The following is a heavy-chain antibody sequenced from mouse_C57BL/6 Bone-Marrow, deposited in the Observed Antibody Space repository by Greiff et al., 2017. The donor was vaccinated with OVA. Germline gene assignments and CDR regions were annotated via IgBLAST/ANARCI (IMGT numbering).Heavy chain of an antibody. CDR2: IDPENGDT. CDR1: GFNIKDDY. J-gene: IGHJ2*01. CDR3: TTDGGDY. V-gene: IGHV14-4*01. Sequence: VQLQQSGAELVRPGASVKLSCTASGFNIKDDYMHWVKQRPEQGLEWIGWIDPENGDTEYASKFQGKANITADTSSNTAYLQLSSLTSEDTAVYYCTTDGGDYWGQGTTLTVSS.